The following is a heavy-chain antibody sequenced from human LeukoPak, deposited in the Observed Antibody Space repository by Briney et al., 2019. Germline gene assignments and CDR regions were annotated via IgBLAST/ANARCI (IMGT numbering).Heavy chain of an antibody. CDR1: GGTFSSYA. CDR3: ARGGGYYGSGSYGY. D-gene: IGHD3-10*01. J-gene: IGHJ4*02. V-gene: IGHV1-69*13. CDR2: IIPILGTA. Sequence: SVKVSCKASGGTFSSYAISWVRQAPGQGLEWMGGIIPILGTANYAQKFQGRVTITADESTSTAYMELSSLRSEDTAVYYCARGGGYYGSGSYGYWGQGTLVTVSS.